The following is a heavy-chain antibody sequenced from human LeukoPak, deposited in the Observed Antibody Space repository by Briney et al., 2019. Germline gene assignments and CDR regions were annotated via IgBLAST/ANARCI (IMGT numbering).Heavy chain of an antibody. J-gene: IGHJ4*02. D-gene: IGHD3-10*01. CDR2: INHSGST. CDR1: GGSFSGYY. Sequence: ASETLSLTCAVYGGSFSGYYWSWIRQPPGKGLEWIGEINHSGSTNYNPSLKSRVTISVDTSKNQFSLKLSSVTAADTAVYYCARAGFGLAPLRGTPFDYWGQGTLVTVSS. CDR3: ARAGFGLAPLRGTPFDY. V-gene: IGHV4-34*01.